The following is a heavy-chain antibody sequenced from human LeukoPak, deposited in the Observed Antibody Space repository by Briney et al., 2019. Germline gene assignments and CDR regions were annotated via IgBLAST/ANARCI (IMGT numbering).Heavy chain of an antibody. D-gene: IGHD3-10*02. CDR3: AELGITMIGGV. CDR2: ISSSSSYI. CDR1: GFTVSSNY. V-gene: IGHV3-21*01. J-gene: IGHJ6*04. Sequence: GGSLRLSCAASGFTVSSNYMSWVRQAPGKGLEWVSSISSSSSYIYYADSVKGRFTISRDNAKNSLYLQMNSLRAEDAAVYYCAELGITMIGGVWGKGTTVTISS.